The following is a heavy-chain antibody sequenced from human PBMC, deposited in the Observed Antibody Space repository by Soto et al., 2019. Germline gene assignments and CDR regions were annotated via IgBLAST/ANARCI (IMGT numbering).Heavy chain of an antibody. D-gene: IGHD5-12*01. CDR2: ISSSSSYI. J-gene: IGHJ5*02. Sequence: GVSPGLSFAASEFTFSSYSMNWVRQAPGKGLEWVSSISSSSSYIYYADSVKGRFTISRDNAKNSLYLQMNSLRAEDTAVYYCASGIDGYNLAWGQGTLVTVSS. CDR3: ASGIDGYNLA. CDR1: EFTFSSYS. V-gene: IGHV3-21*01.